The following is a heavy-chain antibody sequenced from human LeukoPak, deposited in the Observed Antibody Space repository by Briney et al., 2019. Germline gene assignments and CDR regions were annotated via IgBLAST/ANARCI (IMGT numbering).Heavy chain of an antibody. CDR3: AKDVGKWESLHFFDY. D-gene: IGHD1-26*01. Sequence: GGSLRLSCAASGFTFSSYGMHWVRQAPGKGLEWVAVIWYDGSNKYYADSVKGRFTISRDNSKNTLYLQMNSLRAEDTAVYYCAKDVGKWESLHFFDYWGQGTLVTVSS. J-gene: IGHJ4*02. CDR2: IWYDGSNK. V-gene: IGHV3-33*06. CDR1: GFTFSSYG.